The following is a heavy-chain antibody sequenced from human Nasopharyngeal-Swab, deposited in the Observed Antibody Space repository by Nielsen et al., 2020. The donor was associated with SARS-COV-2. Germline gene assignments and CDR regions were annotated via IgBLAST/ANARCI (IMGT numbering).Heavy chain of an antibody. CDR3: ARVRYSSGWSLDY. J-gene: IGHJ4*02. D-gene: IGHD6-19*01. CDR2: ISSSSSTI. Sequence: VRQAPGKGLEWVPYISSSSSTIYYADSVKGRFTISRDNAKNSLYLQMNSLRDEDTAVYYCARVRYSSGWSLDYWGQGTLVTVSS. V-gene: IGHV3-48*02.